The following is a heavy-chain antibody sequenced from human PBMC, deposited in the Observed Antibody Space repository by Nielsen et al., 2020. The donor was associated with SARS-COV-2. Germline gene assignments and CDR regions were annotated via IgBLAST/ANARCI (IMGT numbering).Heavy chain of an antibody. CDR3: ARDYYDSSGSGFYYYYYGMDV. V-gene: IGHV3-48*01. Sequence: VRQAPGKGLEWVSYISSSGYTVYYADSVKGRFTISRDNSKNTLYLQMNSLRAEDTAVYYCARDYYDSSGSGFYYYYYGMDVWGQGTTVTVSS. J-gene: IGHJ6*02. D-gene: IGHD3-22*01. CDR2: ISSSGYTV.